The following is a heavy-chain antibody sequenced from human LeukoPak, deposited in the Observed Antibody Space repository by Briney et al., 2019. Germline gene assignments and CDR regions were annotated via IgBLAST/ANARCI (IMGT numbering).Heavy chain of an antibody. CDR3: AKDVLTMVRGGPGY. J-gene: IGHJ4*02. D-gene: IGHD3-10*01. Sequence: GGSLRLSCAASGFTFSSYGMHWVRQAPGKGLEWVAFIRYDGSNKYYADSVKGRFTISRDNSKNTLYLQMNSLRAEDTAVYYCAKDVLTMVRGGPGYWGQGTLVTVSS. CDR1: GFTFSSYG. V-gene: IGHV3-30*02. CDR2: IRYDGSNK.